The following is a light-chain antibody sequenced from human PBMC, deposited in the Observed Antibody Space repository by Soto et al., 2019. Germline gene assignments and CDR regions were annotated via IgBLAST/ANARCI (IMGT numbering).Light chain of an antibody. CDR2: DAS. Sequence: EIGLKHSPATLSLSPGERATLSCRSSQSVSSYLAWYQHKPGQAPRLLIYDASNRATGIPARFSGSGSGTDFTLTISSIGPEDFAVYYCQKRSNGXPITFGQGTRLXI. CDR1: QSVSSY. CDR3: QKRSNGXPIT. J-gene: IGKJ5*01. V-gene: IGKV3-11*01.